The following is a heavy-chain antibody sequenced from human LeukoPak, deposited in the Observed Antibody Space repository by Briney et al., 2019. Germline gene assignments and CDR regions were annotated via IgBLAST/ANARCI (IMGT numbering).Heavy chain of an antibody. CDR1: GYTFNSYG. Sequence: ASVKVSCKTSGYTFNSYGISWVRQAPGQGLEWMGWISAYNGKTNYAQNFQGRVTMTTDTSTSTAYMELRSLRSDDTAVYYCSRDHWENIVVVPTTKVAWIAFDIWGQGTMVTVSS. CDR2: ISAYNGKT. J-gene: IGHJ3*02. CDR3: SRDHWENIVVVPTTKVAWIAFDI. D-gene: IGHD2-2*01. V-gene: IGHV1-18*01.